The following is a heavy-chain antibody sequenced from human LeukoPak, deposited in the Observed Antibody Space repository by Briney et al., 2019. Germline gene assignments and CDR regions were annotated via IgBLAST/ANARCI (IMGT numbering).Heavy chain of an antibody. CDR1: GGSISSYY. V-gene: IGHV4-59*12. J-gene: IGHJ4*02. D-gene: IGHD6-6*01. CDR2: IYYSGST. Sequence: PSETLSLTCTVSGGSISSYYWSWIRQPPGKGLEWIGYIYYSGSTNYNPSLKSRVTISVDTSKNQFSLKLSSVTAADTAVYYCARERSGIAARPDYFDYWGQGTLVTVSS. CDR3: ARERSGIAARPDYFDY.